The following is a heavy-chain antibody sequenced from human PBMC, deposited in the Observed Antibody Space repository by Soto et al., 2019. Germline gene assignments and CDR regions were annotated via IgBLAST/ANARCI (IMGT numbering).Heavy chain of an antibody. V-gene: IGHV4-30-4*01. D-gene: IGHD4-17*01. CDR2: IYYSGST. J-gene: IGHJ4*02. Sequence: QVQLQESGPGLVKPSQTLSLTCTVSGGSISSGDYYWSWIRQPPRKGLEWIGYIYYSGSTYYNPSLKSRVTLSVDTSNNQFSLKLSSVSAADTAVYCCARVTFPGDSVDYWGQGTLVTVSS. CDR1: GGSISSGDYY. CDR3: ARVTFPGDSVDY.